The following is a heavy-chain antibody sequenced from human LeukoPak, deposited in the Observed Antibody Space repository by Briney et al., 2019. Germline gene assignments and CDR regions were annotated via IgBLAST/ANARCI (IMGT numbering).Heavy chain of an antibody. CDR1: GGSISSGGYS. J-gene: IGHJ3*02. CDR3: ARGPYCSGGSCYSGHGFDI. V-gene: IGHV4-30-2*01. Sequence: PSETLSLTCALSGGSISSGGYSWNWIRQPPGKGLECIGNIYQSGSTYYNPSLRSRVTISADPSKNQFSLKVTSVTAADTAVYFCARGPYCSGGSCYSGHGFDIWGQGTMVTVSS. D-gene: IGHD2-15*01. CDR2: IYQSGST.